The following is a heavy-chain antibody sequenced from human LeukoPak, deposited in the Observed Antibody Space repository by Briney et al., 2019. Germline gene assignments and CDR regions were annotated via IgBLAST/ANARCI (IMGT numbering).Heavy chain of an antibody. Sequence: GGSLRLSCAASGFTFSSYAMSWVRQAPGKGLEWVSAISGSGGSTYYADSVKGRFTISRDNSKNTLYLQMNSLKTEDTAVYYCTTAPDIVVVPAAVEIAFDIWGQGTMVTVSS. CDR1: GFTFSSYA. V-gene: IGHV3-23*01. CDR2: ISGSGGST. J-gene: IGHJ3*02. D-gene: IGHD2-2*01. CDR3: TTAPDIVVVPAAVEIAFDI.